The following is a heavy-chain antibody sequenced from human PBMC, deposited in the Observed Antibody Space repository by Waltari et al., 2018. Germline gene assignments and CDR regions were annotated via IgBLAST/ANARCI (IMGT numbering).Heavy chain of an antibody. D-gene: IGHD7-27*01. V-gene: IGHV3-7*03. CDR1: GFDFGSNW. CDR2: IKPDGSQQ. Sequence: EVQLVDSGGGLVQPGGSLRLPWAAAGFDFGSNWTSWVRQAPGGGLEWLANIKPDGSQQYYVDSVRGRFSSSRDNAKNSLYLQLNSLRGEDTAIYYCARDFNWGWDFWGQGTLVTVSS. J-gene: IGHJ4*02. CDR3: ARDFNWGWDF.